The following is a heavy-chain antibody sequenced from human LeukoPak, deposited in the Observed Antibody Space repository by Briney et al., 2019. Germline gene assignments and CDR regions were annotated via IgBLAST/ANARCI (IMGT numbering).Heavy chain of an antibody. CDR3: ARIGYCSGGSCYSAAFDL. D-gene: IGHD2-15*01. J-gene: IGHJ3*01. Sequence: GRSLRLSCAASGFTFSSYSMNWVRQAPGKGLEWVSYISSSSSTIYYADSVKGRFTISRDNAKNSLYLQMNSLRAEDTAVYYCARIGYCSGGSCYSAAFDLWGQGTVVTVSS. CDR2: ISSSSSTI. CDR1: GFTFSSYS. V-gene: IGHV3-48*04.